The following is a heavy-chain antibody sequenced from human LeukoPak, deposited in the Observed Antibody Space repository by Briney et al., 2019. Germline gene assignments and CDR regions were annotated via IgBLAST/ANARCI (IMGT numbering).Heavy chain of an antibody. J-gene: IGHJ4*02. CDR3: ARQHTAATAFDY. CDR2: ISYDGSNK. V-gene: IGHV3-30*03. CDR1: GFTFSSHG. D-gene: IGHD6-13*01. Sequence: SGGSLRLSCAASGFTFSSHGMHWVRQAPGKGLEWVTFISYDGSNKYYADSVKGRLTISRDNSKNTLFLQMNSLRAEDTAVYYCARQHTAATAFDYWGQGTLVTVSS.